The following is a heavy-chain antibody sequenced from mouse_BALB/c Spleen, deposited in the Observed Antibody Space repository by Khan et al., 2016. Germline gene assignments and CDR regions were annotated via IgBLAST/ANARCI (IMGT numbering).Heavy chain of an antibody. V-gene: IGHV1-87*01. CDR3: ARGNSYYDYDY. CDR2: IYPGDGDT. D-gene: IGHD2-4*01. Sequence: QVQLQQSGAELARPGASVKLSCKASGYTFTTYWMQWVKQRPGQGLEWIGAIYPGDGDTRYTQKFKGKATLTADKSSSTAYMQLSSLASEDAVVYYCARGNSYYDYDYLGQGTTLTVSS. CDR1: GYTFTTYW. J-gene: IGHJ2*01.